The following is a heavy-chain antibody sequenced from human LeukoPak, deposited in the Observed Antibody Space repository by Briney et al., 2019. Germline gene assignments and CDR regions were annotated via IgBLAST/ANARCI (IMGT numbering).Heavy chain of an antibody. D-gene: IGHD3-10*01. CDR2: ISSSSSYI. J-gene: IGHJ4*02. CDR1: GFTFSSYS. CDR3: ARDYGSGSYYVFDY. Sequence: GGSLRLSCAASGFTFSSYSMNWVRQAPGKGLEWVSSISSSSSYIYYADSVKGRFTISRDNAKNALYLQMNSLRAEDTAVYYCARDYGSGSYYVFDYWGQGTLVTVSS. V-gene: IGHV3-21*01.